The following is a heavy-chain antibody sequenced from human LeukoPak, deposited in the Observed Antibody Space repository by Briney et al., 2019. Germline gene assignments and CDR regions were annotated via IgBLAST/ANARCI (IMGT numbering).Heavy chain of an antibody. Sequence: GGSLRLSCAASGFTFSNYWMSWVRQAQGKGLEWLANIKQDGSEKFYVDSVKGRFTISRDNAKNSLYLQVTSLTTEDTAVYFCAGDSNSGYHPNWGQGTLVTVSS. CDR2: IKQDGSEK. CDR3: AGDSNSGYHPN. D-gene: IGHD3-22*01. V-gene: IGHV3-7*04. CDR1: GFTFSNYW. J-gene: IGHJ4*02.